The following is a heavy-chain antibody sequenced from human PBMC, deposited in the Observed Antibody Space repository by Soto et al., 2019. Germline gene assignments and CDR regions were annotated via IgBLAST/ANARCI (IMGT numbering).Heavy chain of an antibody. CDR2: VIPLFGTP. CDR3: EIRLIVAGSHYNGMDV. J-gene: IGHJ6*02. V-gene: IGHV1-69*12. D-gene: IGHD3-22*01. Sequence: QVQLVRSGAEVKKPGSSVKVSCKASGGSFSSYAISWVRQAPGQGLEWMGGVIPLFGTPNYAQKFQGRVTVTADESKNTTYMELSSLRSEDTAVYYREIRLIVAGSHYNGMDVWGQGTTVTVSS. CDR1: GGSFSSYA.